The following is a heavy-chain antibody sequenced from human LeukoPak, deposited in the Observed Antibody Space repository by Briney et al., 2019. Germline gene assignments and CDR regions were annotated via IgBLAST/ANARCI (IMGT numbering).Heavy chain of an antibody. CDR3: ARLDSCGGDCYSHYLDY. CDR2: IYPGDSDT. D-gene: IGHD2-21*02. CDR1: GYSFTSYW. J-gene: IGHJ4*02. V-gene: IGHV5-51*01. Sequence: GESLKISCKGSGYSFTSYWIGWVRQMPGKGLEWMGIIYPGDSDTRYSPSFQGQVTISADKSISTAYLQWSSLKASDTAMYYCARLDSCGGDCYSHYLDYWGQGTLVTVSS.